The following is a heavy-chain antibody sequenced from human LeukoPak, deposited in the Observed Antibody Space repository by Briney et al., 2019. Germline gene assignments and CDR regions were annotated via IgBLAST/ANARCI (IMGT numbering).Heavy chain of an antibody. CDR3: AKGRVVAGSKSLTYHWLDP. CDR2: INPNSGGA. V-gene: IGHV1-2*02. Sequence: ASVKVSCKASGYTFAGYYIHWVRQAPGQGLEWVGWINPNSGGAKYAQKFQDRVTMARDTSISTAYMGLSRLRSDDTAVYYCAKGRVVAGSKSLTYHWLDPWGQGTLVTVSS. D-gene: IGHD6-19*01. J-gene: IGHJ5*02. CDR1: GYTFAGYY.